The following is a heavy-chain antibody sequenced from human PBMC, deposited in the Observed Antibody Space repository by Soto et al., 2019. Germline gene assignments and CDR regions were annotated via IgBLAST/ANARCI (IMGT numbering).Heavy chain of an antibody. CDR3: ARVGRLYYYYGMDV. Sequence: SETLSLTCTVSGGSISSYYWSWIRQPPGKGLEWIGYIYYSGSTNYNPSLKSRVTISVDTSKNQFSLKLSSVTAVDTAVYYCARVGRLYYYYGMDVWGQGTTVTVSS. D-gene: IGHD6-25*01. J-gene: IGHJ6*02. CDR1: GGSISSYY. V-gene: IGHV4-59*01. CDR2: IYYSGST.